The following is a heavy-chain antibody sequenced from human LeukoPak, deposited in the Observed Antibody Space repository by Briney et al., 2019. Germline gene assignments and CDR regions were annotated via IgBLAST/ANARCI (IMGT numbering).Heavy chain of an antibody. CDR3: ARVVGSGSYHSDY. CDR2: IYYSGST. V-gene: IGHV4-59*01. J-gene: IGHJ4*02. CDR1: GFTFSNYA. D-gene: IGHD3-10*01. Sequence: PGGSLRLSCAASGFTFSNYAMSWIRQPPGKGLEWIGYIYYSGSTNYNPSLKSRVTISVDTSKNQFSLKLSSVTAADTAVYYCARVVGSGSYHSDYWGQGTLVTVSS.